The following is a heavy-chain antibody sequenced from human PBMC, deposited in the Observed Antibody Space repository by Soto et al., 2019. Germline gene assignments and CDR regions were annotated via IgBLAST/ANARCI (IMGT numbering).Heavy chain of an antibody. CDR3: ARACPYYYDSSGYPHFDY. Sequence: QVQLVQSGAEVKKPGSSVKVSCKASGGTFSSYAISWVRQAPGQGLEWMGGIIPIFGTANYAQKFQGRVTITADESTSTAYMELSSLRSEDTAVYYCARACPYYYDSSGYPHFDYWGQGTLVTVSS. V-gene: IGHV1-69*01. CDR1: GGTFSSYA. CDR2: IIPIFGTA. J-gene: IGHJ4*02. D-gene: IGHD3-22*01.